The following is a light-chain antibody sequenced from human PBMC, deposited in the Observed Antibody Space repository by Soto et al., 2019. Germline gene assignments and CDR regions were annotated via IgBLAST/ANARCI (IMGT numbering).Light chain of an antibody. CDR2: GAS. Sequence: EIVLTQSPGTLSLSPGERATLSCRASQSVSSSYLAWYQQKPGQAPRLLIYGASSRATGIPDRFRGSGSGTDFTLTISILEPEDFAVYYFQQYGSSPPNTFGQGTKLEIK. J-gene: IGKJ2*01. CDR3: QQYGSSPPNT. V-gene: IGKV3-20*01. CDR1: QSVSSSY.